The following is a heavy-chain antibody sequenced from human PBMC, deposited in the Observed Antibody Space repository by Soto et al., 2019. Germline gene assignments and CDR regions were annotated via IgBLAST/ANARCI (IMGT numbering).Heavy chain of an antibody. CDR3: ARFQGRPGSYYRY. D-gene: IGHD3-10*01. CDR2: IYYSGST. V-gene: IGHV4-59*01. Sequence: SETLSLTCTVSGGSISSYYWSWIRQPPGKGLEWIGYIYYSGSTNYNPSLKSRVTISVDTSKNQFSLKLSSVTAADTAVYYCARFQGRPGSYYRYWGQGTLVTVSS. J-gene: IGHJ4*02. CDR1: GGSISSYY.